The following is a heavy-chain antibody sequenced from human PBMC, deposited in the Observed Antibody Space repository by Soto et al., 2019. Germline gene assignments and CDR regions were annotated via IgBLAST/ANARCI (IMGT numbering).Heavy chain of an antibody. V-gene: IGHV4-34*01. J-gene: IGHJ5*02. CDR1: GGSFSGYY. Sequence: QVQLQQWGAGLLKPSETLSLTCAVYGGSFSGYYWSWIRQPPGKGLEWIGEINHSGSTNYNPSLKSRVTISVDTSKNQFSLKLSSVTAADTAVYYCARGNDYSLGWFDPWGQGTLVTVSS. CDR2: INHSGST. D-gene: IGHD4-4*01. CDR3: ARGNDYSLGWFDP.